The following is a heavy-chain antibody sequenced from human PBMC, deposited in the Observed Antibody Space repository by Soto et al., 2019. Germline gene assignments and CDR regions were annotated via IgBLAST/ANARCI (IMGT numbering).Heavy chain of an antibody. J-gene: IGHJ4*02. CDR1: GFSLTTSGVG. D-gene: IGHD3-3*01. CDR3: AHRVLRTVFGLVTTTAIYFDF. CDR2: IYWDDDK. V-gene: IGHV2-5*02. Sequence: QITLNESGPTVVRPTETLTLTCRFSGFSLTTSGVGVGCIRQSPGKAPEWLALIYWDDDKRYSASLKSRLTITNDTSKNQVVLTVSDLDPTDTATYYCAHRVLRTVFGLVTTTAIYFDFWGQGTPVAVSS.